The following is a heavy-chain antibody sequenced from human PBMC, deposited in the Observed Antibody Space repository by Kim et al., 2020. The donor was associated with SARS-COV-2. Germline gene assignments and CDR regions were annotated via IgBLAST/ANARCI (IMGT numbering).Heavy chain of an antibody. Sequence: SETLSLTCTVSGGSISSSSYYWGWIRQPPGKGLEWIGSIYYSGSTYYNPSLKSRVTISVDTSKNQFSLKLSSVTAADTAVYYCARDQIVGAGILNYWGQGTLVTVSS. CDR1: GGSISSSSYY. D-gene: IGHD1-26*01. CDR2: IYYSGST. CDR3: ARDQIVGAGILNY. J-gene: IGHJ4*02. V-gene: IGHV4-39*01.